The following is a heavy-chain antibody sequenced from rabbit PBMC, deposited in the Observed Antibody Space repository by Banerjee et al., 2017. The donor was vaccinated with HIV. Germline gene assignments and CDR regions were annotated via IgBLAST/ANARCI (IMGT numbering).Heavy chain of an antibody. CDR3: ARSSSSGYYIPLKL. CDR2: IDTGSSST. V-gene: IGHV1S45*01. Sequence: QEQLKETGGGLVQPGGSLTLTCKASGFSFSSGYDMCWVRQAPGKGLEWIACIDTGSSSTYYTSWAKGRFTISKTSSTTVTLQMTSLTAADTATYFCARSSSSGYYIPLKLWGPGTLVTV. CDR1: GFSFSSGYD. J-gene: IGHJ6*01. D-gene: IGHD1-1*01.